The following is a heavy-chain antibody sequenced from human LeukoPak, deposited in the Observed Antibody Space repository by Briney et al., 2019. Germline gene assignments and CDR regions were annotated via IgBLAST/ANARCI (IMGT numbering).Heavy chain of an antibody. CDR3: ARDPAYYDSSGYYGNYGMDV. Sequence: ASVKVSCKASGYTFTSYAMHWVRQAPGQRLEWMGWINAGNGNTKYSQKFQGRVTITRDTSASTAYMELSSLRSEDTAVYYCARDPAYYDSSGYYGNYGMDVWGQGTTVTVSS. J-gene: IGHJ6*02. V-gene: IGHV1-3*01. CDR2: INAGNGNT. D-gene: IGHD3-22*01. CDR1: GYTFTSYA.